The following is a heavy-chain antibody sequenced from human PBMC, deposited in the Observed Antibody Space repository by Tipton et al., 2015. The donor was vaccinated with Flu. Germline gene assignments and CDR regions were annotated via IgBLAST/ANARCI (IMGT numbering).Heavy chain of an antibody. V-gene: IGHV4-39*07. J-gene: IGHJ4*02. Sequence: TLSLTCTVSGAPINSRSYYWGWIRQPPGKGLEWIGSLYDSGITYYNPSLKSRVTISLDTSKNQFSLKLISVTAADTAVYYCARSSSAYDYVWGGSYYFDFWGQGTLVTVSS. CDR3: ARSSSAYDYVWGGSYYFDF. CDR2: LYDSGIT. CDR1: GAPINSRSYY. D-gene: IGHD3-16*01.